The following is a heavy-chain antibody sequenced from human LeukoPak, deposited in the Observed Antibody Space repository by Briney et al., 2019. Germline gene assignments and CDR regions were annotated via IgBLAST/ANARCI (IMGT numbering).Heavy chain of an antibody. CDR2: ISGSGGST. CDR1: GFTFSDYY. D-gene: IGHD3-3*01. J-gene: IGHJ4*02. V-gene: IGHV3-23*01. Sequence: GGSLRLSCAASGFTFSDYYMSWVRQAPGKGLEWVSAISGSGGSTYYADSVKGRFTISRDNSKNTLYLQINSLRAEDTAVYYCAKPFWSGDFDYWGQGTLVTVSS. CDR3: AKPFWSGDFDY.